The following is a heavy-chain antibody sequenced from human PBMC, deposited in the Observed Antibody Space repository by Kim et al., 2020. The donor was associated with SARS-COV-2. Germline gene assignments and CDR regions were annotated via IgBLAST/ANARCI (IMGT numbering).Heavy chain of an antibody. J-gene: IGHJ3*02. CDR3: ARDQSIVVVVAGDAFDI. CDR1: GYTFTSYA. D-gene: IGHD2-15*01. V-gene: IGHV1-3*01. Sequence: ASVKVSCKASGYTFTSYAMHWVRQAPGQRLEWMGWINAGNGNTKYSQKFQGRVTITRDTSASTAYMELSSLRSEDTAVYYCARDQSIVVVVAGDAFDIWGQGTMVTVSS. CDR2: INAGNGNT.